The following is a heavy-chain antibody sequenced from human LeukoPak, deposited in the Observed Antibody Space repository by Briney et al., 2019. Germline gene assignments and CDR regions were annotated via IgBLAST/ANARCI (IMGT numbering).Heavy chain of an antibody. CDR3: ARTPGDNFDY. D-gene: IGHD3-9*01. CDR1: GGSISSYY. Sequence: SETLSLTCTASGGSISSYYWSWIRQPPGKGLEWIGYIYYSGSTNYNPSLKSRVTISVDTSKNQFSLKLSSVTAADTAVYYCARTPGDNFDYWGQGALVTVSS. CDR2: IYYSGST. J-gene: IGHJ4*02. V-gene: IGHV4-59*01.